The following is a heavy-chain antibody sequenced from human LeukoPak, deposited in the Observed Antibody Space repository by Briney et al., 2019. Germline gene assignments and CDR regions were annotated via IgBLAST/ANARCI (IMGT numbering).Heavy chain of an antibody. Sequence: SETLSLTCTVSGDSISSRYWSWIRQPPGKGLEWIGYIHYSGSTYYNPSLKSRVTMSVDMSKNHISLKLNSVTAVDTAVYYCARAPRTGAWDMITFGGVIVHGDAFDFWGQGTMVTVSS. CDR2: IHYSGST. CDR1: GDSISSRYW. V-gene: IGHV4-59*11. J-gene: IGHJ3*01. CDR3: ARAPRTGAWDMITFGGVIVHGDAFDF. D-gene: IGHD3-16*02.